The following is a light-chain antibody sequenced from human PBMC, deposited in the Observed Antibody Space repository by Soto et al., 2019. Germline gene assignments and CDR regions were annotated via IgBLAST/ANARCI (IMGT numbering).Light chain of an antibody. V-gene: IGLV2-14*01. J-gene: IGLJ2*01. CDR2: DVT. Sequence: QSVLTQPASVSGSPGQSITISCTGTSSDVCGYNYVSWYQQHPGKAPKLIIYDVTNRPSGVSNRFSGSKSGNTASLTISGLQAADEADYYCSSYTSISTLVFGGGTKLTVL. CDR1: SSDVCGYNY. CDR3: SSYTSISTLV.